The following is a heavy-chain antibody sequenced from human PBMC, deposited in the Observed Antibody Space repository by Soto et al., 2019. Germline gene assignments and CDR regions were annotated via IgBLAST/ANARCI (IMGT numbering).Heavy chain of an antibody. CDR2: IYHSGST. CDR1: GVSIRSYY. J-gene: IGHJ2*01. Sequence: PSETLSLTCSVSGVSIRSYYWSWIRQPPGKGLEWIGYIYHSGSTYYNPSLKSRVTISVDRSKNQFSLKLSSVTAADTAVYYCASFLVANTYWYFDLWGRGTLVTVSS. D-gene: IGHD5-12*01. CDR3: ASFLVANTYWYFDL. V-gene: IGHV4-30-2*01.